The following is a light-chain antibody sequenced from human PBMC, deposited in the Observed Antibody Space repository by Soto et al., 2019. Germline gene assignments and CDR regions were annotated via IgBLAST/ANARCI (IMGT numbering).Light chain of an antibody. CDR3: CSYAGSYTWV. J-gene: IGLJ1*01. V-gene: IGLV2-11*01. CDR1: SSDVGGYNY. Sequence: QSALTQPRSVSGSPGQSVTISCTGTSSDVGGYNYVSWYEQHPVKAPKLMIYDVTKRPSGVPDRFSGSKSGNTASLTISGVQAEDEADYSCCSYAGSYTWVFGTGTKLTVL. CDR2: DVT.